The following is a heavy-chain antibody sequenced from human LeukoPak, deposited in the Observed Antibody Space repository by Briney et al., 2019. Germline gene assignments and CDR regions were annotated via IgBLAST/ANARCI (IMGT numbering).Heavy chain of an antibody. J-gene: IGHJ6*03. CDR3: ARETSQKGAHYMDV. CDR2: IYYSGST. Sequence: PSETLSLTCAVSGVSISSYYWSWIRQPPGKGLEWIAYIYYSGSTNYNPSLKSRVTISVDTSKNQFSLKLSSVTAADTAVYYCARETSQKGAHYMDVWGKGTTVTISS. V-gene: IGHV4-59*01. D-gene: IGHD3-16*01. CDR1: GVSISSYY.